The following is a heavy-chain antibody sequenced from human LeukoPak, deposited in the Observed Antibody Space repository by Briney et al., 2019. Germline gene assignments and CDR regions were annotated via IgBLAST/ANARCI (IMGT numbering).Heavy chain of an antibody. CDR1: GGTFSSYA. J-gene: IGHJ5*02. CDR2: MNPNSGNT. CDR3: ARSSEVRGVIITSGFDP. V-gene: IGHV1-8*02. Sequence: ASVKVSCKASGGTFSSYAINWVRQATGQGLEWMGWMNPNSGNTGYAQKFQGRVTMTRNTSISTAYMELSSLRSEDTAVYYCARSSEVRGVIITSGFDPWGQGTLVTVSS. D-gene: IGHD3-10*01.